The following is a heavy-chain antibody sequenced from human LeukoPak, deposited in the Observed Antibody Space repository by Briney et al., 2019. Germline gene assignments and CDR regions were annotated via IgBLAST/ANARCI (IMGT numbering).Heavy chain of an antibody. D-gene: IGHD3-22*01. J-gene: IGHJ5*02. CDR1: GGSISSGGYY. V-gene: IGHV4-31*03. CDR2: IYYSGST. Sequence: PSETLSLTCTVSGGSISSGGYYWRWIRQHPGKGLEWIGYIYYSGSTYYNPSLKSRVTISVDTSKNQFSLKLSSVTAADTAVYYCARSFLPNYYDSSGYFGAWGQGTLVTVSS. CDR3: ARSFLPNYYDSSGYFGA.